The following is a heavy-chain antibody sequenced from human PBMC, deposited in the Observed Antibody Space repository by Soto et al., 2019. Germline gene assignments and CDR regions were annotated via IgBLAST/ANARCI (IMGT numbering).Heavy chain of an antibody. CDR2: IYYSGST. J-gene: IGHJ6*02. CDR3: ARDFLGCGGDCYSAGYYYYGMDV. CDR1: DVSIISGVYY. D-gene: IGHD2-21*02. Sequence: TLSHTSPVSDVSIISGVYYWSRIRQHPGKGLEWIGYIYYSGSTYYNPSLKSRVTISVDTSKNQFSLKLSSVTAADTAVYYCARDFLGCGGDCYSAGYYYYGMDVWGQGTTVTVSS. V-gene: IGHV4-31*03.